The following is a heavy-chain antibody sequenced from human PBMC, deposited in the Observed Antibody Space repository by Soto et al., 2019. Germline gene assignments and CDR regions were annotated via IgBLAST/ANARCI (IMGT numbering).Heavy chain of an antibody. V-gene: IGHV1-46*01. CDR1: GYTFTSYY. Sequence: ASVKVSCKASGYTFTSYYMHWVRQAPGQGLEWMGIINPSGGSTSYAQKFQGRVTMTRDTSTSTVYMELSSLRSEDTAVYYCAITHYYDSSGYYGGFGYWGQGTLVTVSS. J-gene: IGHJ4*02. D-gene: IGHD3-22*01. CDR2: INPSGGST. CDR3: AITHYYDSSGYYGGFGY.